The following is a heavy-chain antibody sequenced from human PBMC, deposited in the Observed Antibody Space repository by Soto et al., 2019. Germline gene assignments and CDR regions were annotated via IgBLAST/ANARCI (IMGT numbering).Heavy chain of an antibody. CDR2: IIPILGIA. J-gene: IGHJ6*03. D-gene: IGHD6-6*01. CDR1: GGTFSSYT. Sequence: QVQLVQSGAEVKNPGSSVKVSCKASGGTFSSYTISWVRQAPGQGLEWMGRIIPILGIANYAQKFQGRVTITADKSTSTAYMELGSLRSEDTAVYYCAREPAYSSSSGAYNYYYMDVWGKGTTVTVSS. CDR3: AREPAYSSSSGAYNYYYMDV. V-gene: IGHV1-69*08.